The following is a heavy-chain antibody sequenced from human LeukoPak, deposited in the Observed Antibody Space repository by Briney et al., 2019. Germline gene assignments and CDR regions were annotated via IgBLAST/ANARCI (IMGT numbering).Heavy chain of an antibody. D-gene: IGHD3-16*01. CDR2: INLSGGST. V-gene: IGHV1-46*01. Sequence: ASVKVSCKASGYTFTSYGISWVRQAPGQGLEWMGLINLSGGSTTYAQRFQGRVTLTRDTSTSTVYMELSSLRSEDTAVYYCARDYEDDIPMIKDYWGQGTLVTVSS. CDR1: GYTFTSYG. CDR3: ARDYEDDIPMIKDY. J-gene: IGHJ4*02.